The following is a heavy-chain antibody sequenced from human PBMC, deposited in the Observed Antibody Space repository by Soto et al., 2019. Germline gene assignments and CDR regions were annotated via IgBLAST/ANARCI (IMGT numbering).Heavy chain of an antibody. CDR3: ASLDYGDYVDYYYGMDV. J-gene: IGHJ6*02. CDR1: GGSISSGGYY. D-gene: IGHD4-17*01. CDR2: IYSSGST. Sequence: PSETLSLTCTVSGGSISSGGYYWSWIRQLPGKGLEWIGYIYSSGSTNYNPSLKSRVTMSVDTSKNQLSLKLSSVTAADTAVYYCASLDYGDYVDYYYGMDVWGQGTTVTVSS. V-gene: IGHV4-61*08.